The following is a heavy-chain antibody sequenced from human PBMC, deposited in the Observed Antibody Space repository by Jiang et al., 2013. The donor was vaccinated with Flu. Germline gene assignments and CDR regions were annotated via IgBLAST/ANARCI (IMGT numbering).Heavy chain of an antibody. V-gene: IGHV4-4*07. J-gene: IGHJ4*02. CDR3: ARGKLELPFDS. D-gene: IGHD1-7*01. CDR1: GDSSNSYY. CDR2: IFASGSV. Sequence: GPGLVKPSEMLSLTCNVSGDSSNSYYWSWVRQPAGKGLEYIGRIFASGSVNYNPSLKSRVSMSVDTSNKQCSLNLRSVTAADTAVYFCARGKLELPFDSWGQGILVTVSS.